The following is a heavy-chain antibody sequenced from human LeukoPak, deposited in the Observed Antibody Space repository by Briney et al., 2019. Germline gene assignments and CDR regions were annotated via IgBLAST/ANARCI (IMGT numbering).Heavy chain of an antibody. J-gene: IGHJ4*02. CDR2: IYPGDSDT. CDR3: ARLSSMTMVVH. D-gene: IGHD4/OR15-4a*01. V-gene: IGHV5-51*01. CDR1: GYSFTSYW. Sequence: GESLKISCKGSGYSFTSYWIGWVRQMPGKGLEWMGIIYPGDSDTRYSPSFQGQVTISADKSISTAYLQRSSLKASDTAMYYRARLSSMTMVVHWGQGTLVTVSS.